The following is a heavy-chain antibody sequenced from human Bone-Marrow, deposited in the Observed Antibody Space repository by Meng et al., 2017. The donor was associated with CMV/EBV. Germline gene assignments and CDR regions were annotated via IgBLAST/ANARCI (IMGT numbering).Heavy chain of an antibody. D-gene: IGHD3-22*01. CDR3: ARGGLYYYDSSGHFDY. Sequence: RLLAFGPVLVKPSVTVPLPCTVSRCFISSIHWSWLRQPSGKGLEWIGRIYTSGSTNYNPSHKSRVTMSVDTSKNQFSLKLSSVTAADTAVYYCARGGLYYYDSSGHFDYWGQGTPVTVSS. V-gene: IGHV4-4*07. J-gene: IGHJ4*02. CDR1: RCFISSIH. CDR2: IYTSGST.